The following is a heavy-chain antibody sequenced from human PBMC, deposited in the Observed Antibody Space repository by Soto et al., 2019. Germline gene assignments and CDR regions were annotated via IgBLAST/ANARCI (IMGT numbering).Heavy chain of an antibody. Sequence: PSETLSLTCTVSGGSISSSSYYWGWIRQPPGKGLEWIGSIYYSGSTYYNPSLKSRVTISVDTSKNQFSLKLSSVTAADTAVYYCARPGVSDSSGYLWGGSDAFDIWGQGTMVTVSS. CDR3: ARPGVSDSSGYLWGGSDAFDI. CDR1: GGSISSSSYY. J-gene: IGHJ3*02. V-gene: IGHV4-39*01. CDR2: IYYSGST. D-gene: IGHD3-22*01.